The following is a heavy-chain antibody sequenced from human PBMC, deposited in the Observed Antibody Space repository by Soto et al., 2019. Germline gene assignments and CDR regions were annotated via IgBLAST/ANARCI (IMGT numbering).Heavy chain of an antibody. CDR2: IYYSGST. D-gene: IGHD4-17*01. CDR3: ARVRPADGDYDRYHFDY. V-gene: IGHV4-59*01. J-gene: IGHJ4*02. CDR1: GGSISSYY. Sequence: SETLSLTCTVSGGSISSYYWSWIRQPPGKGLEWIGYIYYSGSTNYNPSLKSRVTISVDTSKNQFSLKLSSVTAADTAVYYCARVRPADGDYDRYHFDYWGQRTLVTVSS.